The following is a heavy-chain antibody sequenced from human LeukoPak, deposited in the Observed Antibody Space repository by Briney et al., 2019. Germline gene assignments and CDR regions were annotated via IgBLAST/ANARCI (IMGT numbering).Heavy chain of an antibody. CDR3: ARLYYGDYAPRLDY. CDR2: IYYRGST. V-gene: IGHV4-39*07. Sequence: PSETLSFTCTVSGGSISSSSHYWGWIRQPPGKGLEWIGTIYYRGSTYYNPSLKSRVTISVDTSNDQFSLKLSSVTAADTAVYYCARLYYGDYAPRLDYWGQGTLVTVSS. D-gene: IGHD4-17*01. CDR1: GGSISSSSHY. J-gene: IGHJ4*02.